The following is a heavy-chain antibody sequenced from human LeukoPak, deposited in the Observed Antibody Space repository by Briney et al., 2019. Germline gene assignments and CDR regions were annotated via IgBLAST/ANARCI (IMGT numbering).Heavy chain of an antibody. J-gene: IGHJ4*02. Sequence: GASVKVSCKASGYTFTSYGISWVRQAPGQGLEWMGWISGYNGNTNCAQKFQARVTMTTDTPTTTAYMELRSLRADDTAVYYCARTDSQGISVTGTGYWGQGTLVTVSS. CDR3: ARTDSQGISVTGTGY. CDR1: GYTFTSYG. D-gene: IGHD6-19*01. V-gene: IGHV1-18*01. CDR2: ISGYNGNT.